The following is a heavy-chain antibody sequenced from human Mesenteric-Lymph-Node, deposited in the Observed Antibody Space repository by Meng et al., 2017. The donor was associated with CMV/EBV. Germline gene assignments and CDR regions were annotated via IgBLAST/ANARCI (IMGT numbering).Heavy chain of an antibody. CDR2: IYYSGST. V-gene: IGHV4-39*01. CDR1: GGSNSSSSYY. CDR3: ARLGGRWVPQPFDY. Sequence: SGGSNSSSSYYWGWIRQPPGKGLEWIGSIYYSGSTYYNPSLKSRVTISVDTSKNQFSLKLSSVTAADTAVYYCARLGGRWVPQPFDYWGQGTLVTVSS. J-gene: IGHJ4*02. D-gene: IGHD3-10*01.